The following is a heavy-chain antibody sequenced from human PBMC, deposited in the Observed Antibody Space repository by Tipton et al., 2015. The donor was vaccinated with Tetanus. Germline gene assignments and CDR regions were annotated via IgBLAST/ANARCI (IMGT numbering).Heavy chain of an antibody. CDR3: ARDPYGGELIDY. V-gene: IGHV3-30-3*01. CDR1: GFTFSSYA. Sequence: SLRLSCAASGFTFSSYAMHWVRQAPGKGLEWVAVISYDGSNKYYADSVKGRFTISRDNSKNTLYLQMNSLRAEDTAVYYCARDPYGGELIDYWGQGTLVTVSS. CDR2: ISYDGSNK. J-gene: IGHJ4*02. D-gene: IGHD4-23*01.